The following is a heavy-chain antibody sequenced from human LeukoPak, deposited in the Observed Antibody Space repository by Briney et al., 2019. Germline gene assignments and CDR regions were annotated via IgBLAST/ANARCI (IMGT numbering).Heavy chain of an antibody. CDR1: GGSISSSSYY. CDR3: ARDLRDILTGYPQWFDP. V-gene: IGHV4-39*07. J-gene: IGHJ5*02. D-gene: IGHD3-9*01. Sequence: PSETLSLTCTVSGGSISSSSYYWGWIRQPPGKGLEWIGSIYYSGSTNYNPSLKSRVTISVDTSKNQFSLKLSSVTAADTAVYYCARDLRDILTGYPQWFDPWGQGTLVTVSS. CDR2: IYYSGST.